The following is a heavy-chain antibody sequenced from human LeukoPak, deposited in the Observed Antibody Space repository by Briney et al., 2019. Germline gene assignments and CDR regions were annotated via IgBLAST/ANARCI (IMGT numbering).Heavy chain of an antibody. CDR3: AKDLGVPPKKQGPFDY. Sequence: GGSLRLSCAASGFTFSSYAMSWVRQAPGKGLEWVSAISGSGGSTYYADSVKGRFTISRDNSKNTLYLQMNSLRAEDTAVYYCAKDLGVPPKKQGPFDYWGQGTLVTVSS. CDR2: ISGSGGST. V-gene: IGHV3-23*01. CDR1: GFTFSSYA. D-gene: IGHD3-16*01. J-gene: IGHJ4*02.